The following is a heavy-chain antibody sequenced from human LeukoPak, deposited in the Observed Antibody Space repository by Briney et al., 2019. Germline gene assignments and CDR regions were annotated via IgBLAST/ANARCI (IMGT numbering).Heavy chain of an antibody. V-gene: IGHV3-30*02. Sequence: GGSLRLSCAASGFTFSSYGMHWVRQAPGRGLEWVAFIRSDGSNKYYADSVMGRFTISRDNSKNTLYLQMDSLTAEDTAVYYCWVPATAGEGDYWGQGTLVTVSS. J-gene: IGHJ4*02. CDR1: GFTFSSYG. D-gene: IGHD2-2*01. CDR3: WVPATAGEGDY. CDR2: IRSDGSNK.